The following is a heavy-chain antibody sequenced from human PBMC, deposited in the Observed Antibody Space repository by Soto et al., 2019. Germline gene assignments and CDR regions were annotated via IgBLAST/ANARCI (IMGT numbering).Heavy chain of an antibody. Sequence: TLSLTCTVSGGSISSGDYYWSWIRQPPGKGLEWIGYIYYSGSTYYNPSLKSRVTISVDTSKNQFSLKLSSVTAADTAVYYCARAQPLHYYDSSGYSTPNGMDVWGQGTTVTVSS. CDR3: ARAQPLHYYDSSGYSTPNGMDV. CDR1: GGSISSGDYY. V-gene: IGHV4-30-4*01. CDR2: IYYSGST. J-gene: IGHJ6*02. D-gene: IGHD3-22*01.